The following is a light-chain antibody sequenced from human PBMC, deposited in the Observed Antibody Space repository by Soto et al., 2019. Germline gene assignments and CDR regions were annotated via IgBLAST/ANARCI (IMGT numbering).Light chain of an antibody. CDR3: SSYADSNNRV. CDR2: EVS. J-gene: IGLJ3*02. V-gene: IGLV2-8*01. CDR1: SSDVGGYDY. Sequence: QSALTQPPSASGSPGQSVTISCTGTSSDVGGYDYVSWYQQHPGKAPKLMIYEVSKRPSGVPDRFSGSKSGNTASLTVSGLQAEDEADDYCSSYADSNNRVFGGGTKLTVL.